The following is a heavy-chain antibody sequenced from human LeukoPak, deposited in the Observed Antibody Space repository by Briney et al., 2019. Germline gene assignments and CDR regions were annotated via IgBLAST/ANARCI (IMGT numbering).Heavy chain of an antibody. CDR1: GYTFTGYY. Sequence: ASVKVSCKASGYTFTGYYMHWVRQAPGQGLEWMGWISAYNGNTNYAQKLQGRVTMTTDTSTSTAYMELRSLRSDDTAVYYCARDDCTNGVCYISYWGQGTLVTVSS. CDR2: ISAYNGNT. J-gene: IGHJ4*02. D-gene: IGHD2-8*01. CDR3: ARDDCTNGVCYISY. V-gene: IGHV1-18*04.